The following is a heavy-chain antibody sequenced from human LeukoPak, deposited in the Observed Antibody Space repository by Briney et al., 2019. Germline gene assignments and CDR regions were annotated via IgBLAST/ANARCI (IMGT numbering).Heavy chain of an antibody. V-gene: IGHV1-69*05. CDR2: IIPIFGTA. D-gene: IGHD3-22*01. Sequence: SVKVSCKDSGYTFTSYDINWVRQAPGQGLEWMGGIIPIFGTANYAQKFQGRVTITTDESTSTAYMELSSLRSEDTAVYYCARVKYYDSSGYYLGYFDYWGQGTLVTVSS. J-gene: IGHJ4*02. CDR1: GYTFTSYD. CDR3: ARVKYYDSSGYYLGYFDY.